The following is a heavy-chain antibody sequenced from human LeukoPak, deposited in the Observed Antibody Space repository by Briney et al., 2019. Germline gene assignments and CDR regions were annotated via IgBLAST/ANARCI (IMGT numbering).Heavy chain of an antibody. CDR1: GFTFSSYG. CDR3: EKGRKTGSSFFDY. Sequence: GGSPRLSCAASGFTFSSYGMHWVREAPGKGLEWVALISYDGSNKYYSDSVKGRFTISRDNSKTTLYLQMNCLRPEHTAVYYCEKGRKTGSSFFDYWGHGTLVTVSS. V-gene: IGHV3-30*18. D-gene: IGHD3-10*01. J-gene: IGHJ4*01. CDR2: ISYDGSNK.